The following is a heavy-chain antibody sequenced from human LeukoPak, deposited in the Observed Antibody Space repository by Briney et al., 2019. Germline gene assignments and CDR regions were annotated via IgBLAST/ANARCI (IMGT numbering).Heavy chain of an antibody. CDR3: ARCGSYHTCGDY. Sequence: SETLSLTCTVSGGSISSYYWSWIRQPPGKGLEWIGYIYYSGSTSYNPSLKSRVTISVDTSKNQFSLKLSSVTAADTAVYYCARCGSYHTCGDYWGQGTLVTVSS. D-gene: IGHD1-26*01. CDR2: IYYSGST. CDR1: GGSISSYY. V-gene: IGHV4-59*01. J-gene: IGHJ4*02.